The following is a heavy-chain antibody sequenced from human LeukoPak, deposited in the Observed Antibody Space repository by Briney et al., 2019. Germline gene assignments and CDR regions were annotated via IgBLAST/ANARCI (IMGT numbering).Heavy chain of an antibody. V-gene: IGHV3-7*01. CDR3: ARVLSPNYYDSSGYVY. D-gene: IGHD3-22*01. CDR2: IKQDGSEK. J-gene: IGHJ4*02. Sequence: AGGSLRLSCAASGFTFSSYWMSRVRQAPGKGLQWVANIKQDGSEKYYVDSVKGRFTISRDNAKNSLYLQMNSLRAEDTAVYYCARVLSPNYYDSSGYVYWGQGTLVTVSS. CDR1: GFTFSSYW.